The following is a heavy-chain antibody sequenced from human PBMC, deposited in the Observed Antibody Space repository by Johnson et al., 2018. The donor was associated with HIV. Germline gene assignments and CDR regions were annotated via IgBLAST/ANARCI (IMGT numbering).Heavy chain of an antibody. V-gene: IGHV3-30*03. Sequence: QVQLVESGGGLVKPGRSLRLSCAASGFTFSSYGMHWVRQAPGKGLEWVAVISYDGSNKYYADSVKGRFTISRDNSKNTLYLQLNSRKTEDTAVYYCTTAASSSWYGEDAFDIWDQGTMVTVSS. CDR3: TTAASSSWYGEDAFDI. CDR1: GFTFSSYG. D-gene: IGHD6-13*01. CDR2: ISYDGSNK. J-gene: IGHJ3*02.